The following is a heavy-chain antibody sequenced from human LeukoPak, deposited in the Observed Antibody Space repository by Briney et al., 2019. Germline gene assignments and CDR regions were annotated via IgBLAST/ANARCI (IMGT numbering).Heavy chain of an antibody. Sequence: GESLKISCKGSGYSFTSYWIGWVRQTPGKGLEWMGIIYPGDSDTRYSPSFQGQVTISADKSISTAYLQWSSLKASDTAMYYCAREYYDSSGYYKLGAFDIWGQGTMVTVSS. V-gene: IGHV5-51*01. J-gene: IGHJ3*02. CDR3: AREYYDSSGYYKLGAFDI. D-gene: IGHD3-22*01. CDR1: GYSFTSYW. CDR2: IYPGDSDT.